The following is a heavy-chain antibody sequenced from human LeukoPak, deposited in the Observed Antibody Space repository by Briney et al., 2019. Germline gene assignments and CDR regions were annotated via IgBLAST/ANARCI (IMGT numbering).Heavy chain of an antibody. CDR2: IYHSGST. J-gene: IGHJ4*02. CDR3: ARREYSYPYYFDY. CDR1: GYSISSGYY. V-gene: IGHV4-38-2*01. Sequence: ASETLSLTCAVSGYSISSGYYWGWIRQPPGKGLEWIGSIYHSGSTYYNPSLKSRVTISVDTSKNQFSLKLSSVTAADTAVYYCARREYSYPYYFDYWGQGTLVTVSS. D-gene: IGHD6-6*01.